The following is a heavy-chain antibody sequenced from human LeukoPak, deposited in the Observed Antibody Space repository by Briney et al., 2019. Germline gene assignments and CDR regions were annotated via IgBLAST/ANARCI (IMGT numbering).Heavy chain of an antibody. CDR3: ASETRDGFDI. CDR1: GFIFNNYG. CDR2: IWYDGSDK. V-gene: IGHV3-33*01. J-gene: IGHJ3*02. Sequence: GGSLRLSCAASGFIFNNYGMHWVRQAPGKGLEWVAVIWYDGSDKYYADSVKGRFTISRDNSKNTLYLQMNSLRAEDTAVFYCASETRDGFDIWGQGTVVTVSS.